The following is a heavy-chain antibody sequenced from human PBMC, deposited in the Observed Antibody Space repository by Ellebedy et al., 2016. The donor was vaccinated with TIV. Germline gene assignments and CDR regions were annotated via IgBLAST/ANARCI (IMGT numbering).Heavy chain of an antibody. CDR1: GYTFTGYY. J-gene: IGHJ5*02. CDR2: INPNSGGT. D-gene: IGHD1-1*01. V-gene: IGHV1-2*02. CDR3: ATSPLPYNWNDALGWFDP. Sequence: AASVKVSCKASGYTFTGYYMHWVRQAPGQGLEWMGWINPNSGGTNYAQKFQGRVTMTRDTSISTAYMELSRLRSDDTAVYYCATSPLPYNWNDALGWFDPWGQGTLVTVSS.